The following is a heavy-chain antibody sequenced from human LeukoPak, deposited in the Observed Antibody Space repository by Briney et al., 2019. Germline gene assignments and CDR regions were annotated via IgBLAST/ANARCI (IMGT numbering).Heavy chain of an antibody. CDR2: ISYDGSNK. D-gene: IGHD5-24*01. V-gene: IGHV3-30-3*01. Sequence: PGGSLRFSCAASGFTFSSYAVHWVRQAPGKGLEWVAVISYDGSNKYYADSVKGRFTISRDNSKNTLYLQMNSLRAEDTAVYYCARSRDGYNLDYWGQGTLVTVSS. CDR1: GFTFSSYA. J-gene: IGHJ4*02. CDR3: ARSRDGYNLDY.